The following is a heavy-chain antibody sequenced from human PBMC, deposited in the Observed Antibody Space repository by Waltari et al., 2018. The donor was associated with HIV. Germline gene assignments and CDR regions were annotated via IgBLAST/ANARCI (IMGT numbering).Heavy chain of an antibody. J-gene: IGHJ4*02. Sequence: QVQLQESGPGLVKPAETLFLTCNVSGASLCSNYWGWLRQSTRHGIQWIAHISFSGRVTYNPSHKSRVTLFKDVSAHQFSLQLTSVTTSDTAIYYCARLIYESTWCLFHTGGPYYFDFWGQRVLITGSS. CDR3: ARLIYESTWCLFHTGGPYYFDF. V-gene: IGHV4-59*13. CDR2: ISFSGRV. CDR1: GASLCSNY. D-gene: IGHD2-21*01.